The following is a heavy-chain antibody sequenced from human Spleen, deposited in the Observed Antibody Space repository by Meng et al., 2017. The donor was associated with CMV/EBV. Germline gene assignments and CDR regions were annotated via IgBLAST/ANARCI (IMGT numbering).Heavy chain of an antibody. D-gene: IGHD1-20*01. CDR3: VCALYNWNYFDY. CDR2: IYPDDSDT. CDR1: GYSFTSYW. V-gene: IGHV5-51*01. J-gene: IGHJ4*02. Sequence: GESLKISCKGSGYSFTSYWIGWVRQMPGKGLEWMGIIYPDDSDTRYSPSFQGQVTISADKSISTAYLQWSSLKGADSAMYYCVCALYNWNYFDYWGQGTLVTVSS.